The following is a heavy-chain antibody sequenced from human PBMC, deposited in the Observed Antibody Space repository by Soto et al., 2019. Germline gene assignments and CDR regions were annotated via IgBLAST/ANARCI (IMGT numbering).Heavy chain of an antibody. D-gene: IGHD3-10*01. CDR1: GFTFSSYA. CDR2: ISGSGDST. J-gene: IGHJ5*02. V-gene: IGHV3-23*01. Sequence: EVQLLESGGGLVQPGGSLRLSCAASGFTFSSYAMSWVRQTPGKGLEWVSAISGSGDSTYYADSVKGRFTISSDTSKTTLYTHMNSLRAEATAVSYCAKLRWGSDNWFDPWGQGTLVTVSS. CDR3: AKLRWGSDNWFDP.